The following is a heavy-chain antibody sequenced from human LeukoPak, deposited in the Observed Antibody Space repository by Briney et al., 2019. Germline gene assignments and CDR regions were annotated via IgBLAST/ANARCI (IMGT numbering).Heavy chain of an antibody. CDR1: GGSISSSSYY. J-gene: IGHJ5*02. D-gene: IGHD3-10*01. CDR2: IYYSGST. CDR3: ARQLPYYYGSGSYGAPPAWFDP. Sequence: SETLSLTCTVSGGSISSSSYYWGWIRQPPGKGLEWIGSIYYSGSTYYNPSLKSRVTISVDTSKNQFSLKLSSVTAADTAVYYCARQLPYYYGSGSYGAPPAWFDPWGQGTLVTVSS. V-gene: IGHV4-39*01.